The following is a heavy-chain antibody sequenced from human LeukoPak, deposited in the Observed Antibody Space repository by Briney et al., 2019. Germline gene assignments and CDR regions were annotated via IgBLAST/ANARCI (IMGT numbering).Heavy chain of an antibody. Sequence: GGSLRLSCAASGFTFNSYEMNWVRQAPGKGLEWVSYISTSGSAIYYADSVMGRFTISRDNAKNALYLQMNSLRAEDTAVYYCAGDSNYYGSGVDYWGQGTLVTISS. CDR2: ISTSGSAI. D-gene: IGHD3-10*01. CDR1: GFTFNSYE. V-gene: IGHV3-48*03. J-gene: IGHJ4*02. CDR3: AGDSNYYGSGVDY.